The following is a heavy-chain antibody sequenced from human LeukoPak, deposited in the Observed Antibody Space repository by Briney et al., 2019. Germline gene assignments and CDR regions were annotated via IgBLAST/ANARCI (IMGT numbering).Heavy chain of an antibody. D-gene: IGHD3-22*01. J-gene: IGHJ4*02. Sequence: ASVKVSCKASGYTFTSYGISWVRQAPGQGLEWMGWISAYNGNTNYAQKLQGRVTMTTDTSTSTAYMELRSLRSDDTAVYYCARETYYYDSSGYFGSSLSDYWGQGTLVTVSS. V-gene: IGHV1-18*01. CDR2: ISAYNGNT. CDR3: ARETYYYDSSGYFGSSLSDY. CDR1: GYTFTSYG.